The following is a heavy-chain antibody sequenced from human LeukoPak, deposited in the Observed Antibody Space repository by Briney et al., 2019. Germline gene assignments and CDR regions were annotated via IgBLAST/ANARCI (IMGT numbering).Heavy chain of an antibody. Sequence: SVKVSCKASGYTFTSYDINWVRQAPGQGLEWMGRIIPIVGSTNYAEKLQGRVTITADKSTSTVYMELSSLRAEDTAVYYCARHYGGLDDYWGQGTLIIVSS. CDR2: IIPIVGST. CDR3: ARHYGGLDDY. J-gene: IGHJ4*02. CDR1: GYTFTSYD. D-gene: IGHD4-23*01. V-gene: IGHV1-69*04.